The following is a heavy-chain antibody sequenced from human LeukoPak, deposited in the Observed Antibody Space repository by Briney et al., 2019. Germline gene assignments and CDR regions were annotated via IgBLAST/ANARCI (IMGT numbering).Heavy chain of an antibody. J-gene: IGHJ4*02. D-gene: IGHD2-15*01. CDR2: ISANNRNT. CDR3: AILSRIEY. Sequence: ASVKVSCKASGYTFTSYGISWVRQAPGQGLEWMGWISANNRNTDYAPRFQGRVTMTTDTSTSTAYMELRNLRSDDTAVYYCAILSRIEYWGQGTLVTVSS. V-gene: IGHV1-18*01. CDR1: GYTFTSYG.